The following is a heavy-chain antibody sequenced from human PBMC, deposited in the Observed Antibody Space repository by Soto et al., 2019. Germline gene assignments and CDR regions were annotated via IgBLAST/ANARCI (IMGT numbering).Heavy chain of an antibody. CDR2: VRAYTAKT. CDR1: DSTFANYG. V-gene: IGHV1-18*01. CDR3: AKDNGEYPYSSGSYGINFEK. D-gene: IGHD6-19*01. Sequence: ASVXASFRSSDSTFANYGFTFLREAPGQGLDCMGWVRAYTAKTNYAQKLQGRVTMTADKSTRTAYMELRSLRVDDKAVYFCAKDNGEYPYSSGSYGINFEKWGQGPLVTVSS. J-gene: IGHJ4*02.